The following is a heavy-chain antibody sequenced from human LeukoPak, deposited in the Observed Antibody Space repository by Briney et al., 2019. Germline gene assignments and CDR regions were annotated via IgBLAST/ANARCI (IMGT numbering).Heavy chain of an antibody. D-gene: IGHD6-19*01. CDR3: ASLNPWWGSGWYDI. Sequence: ASVKVSCKASGYTFTGCYMHWVRQAPGQGLEWMGWINPNSGGTNCAQKFQGRVTMTRDTSISTAYMELSRLRSDDTAVYYCASLNPWWGSGWYDIWGQGTMVTVSS. V-gene: IGHV1-2*02. CDR2: INPNSGGT. J-gene: IGHJ3*02. CDR1: GYTFTGCY.